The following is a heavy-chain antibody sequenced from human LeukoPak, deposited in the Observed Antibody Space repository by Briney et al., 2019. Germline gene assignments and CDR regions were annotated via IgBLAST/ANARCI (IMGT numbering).Heavy chain of an antibody. J-gene: IGHJ5*02. D-gene: IGHD3-22*01. V-gene: IGHV4-61*01. CDR1: GGSISSGSYY. CDR2: IYGSGST. Sequence: SETLSLTCTVSGGSISSGSYYWTWIRQPPGKGLECIGYIYGSGSTNYNPSLKSRVTISVDTSKNQFSLKLSSVTAADTAVYYCARDGHYYDSSAPTFGNWFDPWGQGALVTVSS. CDR3: ARDGHYYDSSAPTFGNWFDP.